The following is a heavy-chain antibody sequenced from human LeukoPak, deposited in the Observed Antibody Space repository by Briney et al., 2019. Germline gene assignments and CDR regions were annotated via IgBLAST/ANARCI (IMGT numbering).Heavy chain of an antibody. CDR2: IHYSGSS. J-gene: IGHJ4*02. V-gene: IGHV4-39*01. Sequence: SETLSLTCTISDGSVSSGTYYWGWIRQCPGKGLEWIGSIHYSGSSYYNPSLKSRAAIFVDTSRDQVSMDLSYVTAADTALYYCVRHISANSGYFDSCGQGTLVTVSS. CDR1: DGSVSSGTYY. CDR3: VRHISANSGYFDS. D-gene: IGHD2/OR15-2a*01.